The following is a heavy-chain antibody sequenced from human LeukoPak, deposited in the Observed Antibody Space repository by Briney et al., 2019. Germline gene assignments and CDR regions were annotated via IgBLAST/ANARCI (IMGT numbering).Heavy chain of an antibody. D-gene: IGHD6-13*01. Sequence: SETLSLTCTVSGGSITTHYWSWIRQPPGKGLEWVAYIFYTGTTKYNSSLKGRVTTSLDTSKSQFSLKLTSVTAADTAMYYCARLQQQQLSVWGQGTMVIVSS. V-gene: IGHV4-59*11. J-gene: IGHJ3*01. CDR1: GGSITTHY. CDR3: ARLQQQQLSV. CDR2: IFYTGTT.